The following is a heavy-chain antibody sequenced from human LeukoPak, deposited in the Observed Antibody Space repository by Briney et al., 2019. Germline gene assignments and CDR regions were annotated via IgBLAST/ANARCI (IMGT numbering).Heavy chain of an antibody. CDR2: ISYDGSNK. V-gene: IGHV3-30*03. D-gene: IGHD5-18*01. J-gene: IGHJ3*02. CDR1: GFTFSSYG. Sequence: GGSLRLSCAASGFTFSSYGMHWVRQAPGKGLEWVAVISYDGSNKYYADSVKGRFTISRDNSKNTLYLQMNSLRAEDTAVYYCALCSYGDDAFDIWGQGKMVTVSS. CDR3: ALCSYGDDAFDI.